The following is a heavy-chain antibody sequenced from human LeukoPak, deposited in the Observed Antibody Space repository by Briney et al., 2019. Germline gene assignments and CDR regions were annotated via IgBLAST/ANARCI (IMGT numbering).Heavy chain of an antibody. D-gene: IGHD1-26*01. CDR3: ARVRSGSSAGNYGMDV. Sequence: GGSLRLSCAASGFTFSSYWMSWVRQAQGKGLEWVANIKQDGSEKYYVDSVKGRFTISRDNAKNSLYLQMNSLRAEDTAVYYCARVRSGSSAGNYGMDVWGQGTTVTVSS. CDR2: IKQDGSEK. J-gene: IGHJ6*02. CDR1: GFTFSSYW. V-gene: IGHV3-7*01.